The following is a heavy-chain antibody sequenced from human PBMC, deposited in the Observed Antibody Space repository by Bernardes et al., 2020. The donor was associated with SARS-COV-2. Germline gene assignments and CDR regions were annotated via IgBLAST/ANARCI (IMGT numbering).Heavy chain of an antibody. J-gene: IGHJ4*02. CDR3: AKDRLWLQSEDPLEY. D-gene: IGHD5-12*01. V-gene: IGHV3-30*18. Sequence: GGALRLSCAASGFIFHHYGMHWGRQAPGKGLEWVASISNDGSDIYEADSVKGRFTISRDNPKNTLYLQMNRLRAEDTAVYYCAKDRLWLQSEDPLEYRGQGTLVTVSS. CDR2: ISNDGSDI. CDR1: GFIFHHYG.